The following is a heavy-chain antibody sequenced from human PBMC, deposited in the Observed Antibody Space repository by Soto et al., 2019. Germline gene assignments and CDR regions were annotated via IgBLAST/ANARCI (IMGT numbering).Heavy chain of an antibody. D-gene: IGHD3-3*01. V-gene: IGHV4-59*08. CDR1: GGSISSYD. J-gene: IGHJ4*02. Sequence: SESLALTCTVSGGSISSYDCSWIRQPPGKGLEWIGYIYYSGSTNYNPSLKSRVTISVDTSKNQFSLRLSSVTAADTAVYYCARYHYDFWSGLFDYWGQGTLVTVSS. CDR3: ARYHYDFWSGLFDY. CDR2: IYYSGST.